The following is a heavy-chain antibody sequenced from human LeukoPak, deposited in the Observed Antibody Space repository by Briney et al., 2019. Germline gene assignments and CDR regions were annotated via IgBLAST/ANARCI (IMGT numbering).Heavy chain of an antibody. CDR2: ISGSGGST. V-gene: IGHV3-23*01. D-gene: IGHD5-18*01. CDR3: APGGGYSYDY. Sequence: GGSLRLSCAASGFTFSSYAMSWVRQAPGKGLEWVSAISGSGGSTNYADSVKGRFTISRDNAKNTLYLQMNSLTAEDTAVYYCAPGGGYSYDYWGQGTLVTVSS. J-gene: IGHJ4*02. CDR1: GFTFSSYA.